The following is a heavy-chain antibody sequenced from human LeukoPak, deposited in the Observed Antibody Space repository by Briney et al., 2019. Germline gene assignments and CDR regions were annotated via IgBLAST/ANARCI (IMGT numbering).Heavy chain of an antibody. V-gene: IGHV4-4*07. CDR1: GGSINNYY. CDR3: ARDAYYYDNSGYYQTDY. Sequence: NPSETLSLTCTVSGGSINNYYWSWIRQPAGKGLEWIGRIFTSGSTYYSPSLESRVTMSVDTAKNQFSLKLTSVTAADTAVYYCARDAYYYDNSGYYQTDYWGQGTLVTVSS. CDR2: IFTSGST. D-gene: IGHD3-22*01. J-gene: IGHJ4*02.